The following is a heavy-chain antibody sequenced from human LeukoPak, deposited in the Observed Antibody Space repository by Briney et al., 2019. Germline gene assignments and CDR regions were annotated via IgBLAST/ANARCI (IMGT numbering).Heavy chain of an antibody. CDR1: GFTFNIYK. V-gene: IGHV3-30*04. CDR2: ISYDGSNK. CDR3: ATRKKATGVFWFDP. J-gene: IGHJ5*02. Sequence: QSGGSLRLSCAASGFTFNIYKIHWVRQAPGKGLEWVAVISYDGSNKYYADSVKGRFTISRDNSKNTLYLQMNSLRAEDTAVYYCATRKKATGVFWFDPWGQGTLVTVSS. D-gene: IGHD5-24*01.